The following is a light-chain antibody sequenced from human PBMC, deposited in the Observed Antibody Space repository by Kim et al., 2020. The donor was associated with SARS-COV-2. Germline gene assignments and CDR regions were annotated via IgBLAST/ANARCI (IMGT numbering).Light chain of an antibody. J-gene: IGLJ3*02. CDR1: SGHSNYA. V-gene: IGLV4-69*01. Sequence: QLVLIQSPSSSASLGASVKLTCTLTSGHSNYAIAWHQQRPGKGPRYLMKVKSDGGHTRGDDVPDRFSASSSGADRYLTISNLRSDDEADYYCQTWGTGMVFGGGTQLTVL. CDR3: QTWGTGMV. CDR2: VKSDGGH.